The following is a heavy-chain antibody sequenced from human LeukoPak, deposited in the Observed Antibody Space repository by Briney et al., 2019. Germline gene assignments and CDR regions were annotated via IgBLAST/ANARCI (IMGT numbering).Heavy chain of an antibody. CDR3: ARRAGAYSHPYDY. V-gene: IGHV3-53*01. Sequence: GGSLRLSCAASRFTVSSNYMTWVRQAAGKGLEWVSVIYSDNTHYSDSVKGRFTISRDNSKNTLYLQMNSLRAEDTAVYYCARRAGAYSHPYDYWGQGTLVTVSS. D-gene: IGHD4/OR15-4a*01. CDR1: RFTVSSNY. J-gene: IGHJ4*02. CDR2: IYSDNT.